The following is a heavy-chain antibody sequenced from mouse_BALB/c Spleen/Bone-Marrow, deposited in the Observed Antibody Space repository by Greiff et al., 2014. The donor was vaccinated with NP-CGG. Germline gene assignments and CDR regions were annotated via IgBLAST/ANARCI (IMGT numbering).Heavy chain of an antibody. CDR2: ISGGGSFT. CDR3: ARSFGSSYWYFDV. D-gene: IGHD1-1*01. J-gene: IGHJ1*01. CDR1: GFTFSNYG. Sequence: EVKLMESGGGLVKPGGSLKLSCAASGFTFSNYGMSWVRQTPVKRLEWVATISGGGSFTYFSDSVKGRVTISRDNAKNNLNLQMSSLRSEDTALYYCARSFGSSYWYFDVWGAGTTVTVSS. V-gene: IGHV5-9-2*01.